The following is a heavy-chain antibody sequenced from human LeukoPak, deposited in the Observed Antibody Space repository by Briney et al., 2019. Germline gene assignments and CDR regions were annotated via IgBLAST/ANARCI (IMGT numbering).Heavy chain of an antibody. CDR2: IGGSGGDI. D-gene: IGHD7-27*01. V-gene: IGHV3-23*01. Sequence: GGSLRLSCAASGFTFSSHAMYWVRQPPGKGLEWVSIIGGSGGDIHYADSMKGRFTISRDNSKNTLYLQMNSQRVEDTAIYYCAIDPNWGIHYWGQGVLVTVSS. CDR1: GFTFSSHA. CDR3: AIDPNWGIHY. J-gene: IGHJ4*02.